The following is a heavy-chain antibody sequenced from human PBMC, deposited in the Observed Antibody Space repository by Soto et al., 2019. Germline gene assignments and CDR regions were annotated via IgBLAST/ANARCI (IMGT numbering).Heavy chain of an antibody. Sequence: ASVKVSCKASGYTFTSYYMHWVRQAPGQGLEWMGIINPSGGSTSYAQKFQGRVTMTRDTSTSTVYMELSSLRSEDTAVYYCARVEIAAAGQNRLDPWGQGTLVTVYS. CDR2: INPSGGST. D-gene: IGHD6-13*01. CDR3: ARVEIAAAGQNRLDP. CDR1: GYTFTSYY. V-gene: IGHV1-46*01. J-gene: IGHJ5*02.